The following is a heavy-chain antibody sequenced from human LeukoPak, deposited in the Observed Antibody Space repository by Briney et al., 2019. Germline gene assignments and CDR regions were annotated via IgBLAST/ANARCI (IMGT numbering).Heavy chain of an antibody. CDR2: IIPIFGTA. CDR3: ARSEYCSSTSCYTYYYYYMDV. D-gene: IGHD2-2*02. CDR1: GGTFSSYA. V-gene: IGHV1-69*13. J-gene: IGHJ6*03. Sequence: SVKVSCKASGGTFSSYAISWVRQAPGQGLEWMGGIIPIFGTANYAQKFQGRVTITADESTSTAYMELSSLRSEDTAVYYCARSEYCSSTSCYTYYYYYMDVWGKGTTVTVSS.